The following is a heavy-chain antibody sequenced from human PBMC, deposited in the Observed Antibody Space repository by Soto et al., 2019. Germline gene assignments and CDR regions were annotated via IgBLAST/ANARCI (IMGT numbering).Heavy chain of an antibody. D-gene: IGHD2-2*01. CDR3: ARDQIYCSSTSCYPNWFDP. V-gene: IGHV1-69*06. CDR1: GGTFSSYA. J-gene: IGHJ5*02. Sequence: GASVKVSCKASGGTFSSYAISWVRQAPGQGLEWMGGIIPIFGTANYAQKFQGRVTITADKSTSTAYMELSSLRSEDTAVYYCARDQIYCSSTSCYPNWFDPWGQGTLVTVSS. CDR2: IIPIFGTA.